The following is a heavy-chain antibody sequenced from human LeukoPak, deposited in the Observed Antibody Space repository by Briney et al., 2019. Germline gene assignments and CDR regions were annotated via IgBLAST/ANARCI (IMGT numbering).Heavy chain of an antibody. CDR2: INPDGSNT. CDR1: GFTFSTYW. D-gene: IGHD6-13*01. V-gene: IGHV3-74*01. Sequence: GGSLRLSCAASGFTFSTYWLHWVRQAPGKGLVWVSCINPDGSNTWDADSVKGRFTISRDNAKNTLFLQMNSLRAEDTAVYYCAKDPQKYSSSNYNWFDPWGQGTLVTVSS. J-gene: IGHJ5*02. CDR3: AKDPQKYSSSNYNWFDP.